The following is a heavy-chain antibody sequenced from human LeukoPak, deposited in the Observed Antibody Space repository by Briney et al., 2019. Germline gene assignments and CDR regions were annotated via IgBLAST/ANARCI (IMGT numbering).Heavy chain of an antibody. Sequence: SETLSLTCTVSSGSIGSSSNYWGWIRQAPGKGLEWIGNVYYSGSTFYNPSLKSRVTISVDTSKNQFSLKLRPVTAADTAIYYCARASFNVVFGNWFDPWRQGTLVTVSS. J-gene: IGHJ5*02. V-gene: IGHV4-39*01. CDR1: SGSIGSSSNY. CDR3: ARASFNVVFGNWFDP. CDR2: VYYSGST. D-gene: IGHD3-10*01.